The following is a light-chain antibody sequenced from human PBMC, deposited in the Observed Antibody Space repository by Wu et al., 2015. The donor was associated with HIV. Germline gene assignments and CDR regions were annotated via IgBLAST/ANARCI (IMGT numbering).Light chain of an antibody. V-gene: IGKV3-11*01. Sequence: EIVLTQSPATLSLSPGERATLSCRASQSVSSYLAWYQQKPGQAPRLLIYDASNRATGIPARFSGSGSGTDFSLTISRLEPEDFAVYYCHQYGGSPPFTFGPGTKVDIK. CDR3: HQYGGSPPFT. CDR2: DAS. J-gene: IGKJ3*01. CDR1: QSVSSY.